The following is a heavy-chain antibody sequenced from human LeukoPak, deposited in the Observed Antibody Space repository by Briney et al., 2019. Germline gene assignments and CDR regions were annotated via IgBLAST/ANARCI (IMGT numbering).Heavy chain of an antibody. CDR3: ARRLPVAGTRPFDY. V-gene: IGHV3-23*01. CDR1: GFTFSSYA. CDR2: ISGSGGST. Sequence: GGSLRLSCAASGFTFSSYAMSWVRQAPGKGLEWVSAISGSGGSTYYADSVKGRFTISRDNSKNTLYLQMNSLKAEDTAVYYCARRLPVAGTRPFDYWGQGTLVTVSS. D-gene: IGHD6-19*01. J-gene: IGHJ4*02.